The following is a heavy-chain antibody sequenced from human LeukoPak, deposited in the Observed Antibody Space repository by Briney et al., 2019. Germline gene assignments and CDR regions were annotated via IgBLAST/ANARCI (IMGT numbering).Heavy chain of an antibody. Sequence: GGSLRLSCAASGFTFSSYAMSWVRQAPGKGLEWVSAISGSGGSTYYADSVKGRFTISRDNSKNTLYLQMNSLRAEDTAVYYCANAWKTTEPIPGYSSSWYTPGWGQGTLVTVSS. CDR1: GFTFSSYA. V-gene: IGHV3-23*01. J-gene: IGHJ4*02. CDR3: ANAWKTTEPIPGYSSSWYTPG. D-gene: IGHD6-13*01. CDR2: ISGSGGST.